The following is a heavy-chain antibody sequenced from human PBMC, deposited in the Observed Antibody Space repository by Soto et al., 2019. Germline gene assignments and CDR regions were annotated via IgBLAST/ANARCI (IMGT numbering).Heavy chain of an antibody. CDR3: ASYDRYCSGGSCYHYFDY. J-gene: IGHJ4*02. V-gene: IGHV1-69*01. D-gene: IGHD2-15*01. CDR1: GGTFSSYA. Sequence: QVQLVQSGAEVKKPGSSVKVCCKASGGTFSSYAISWVRQAPGQGLEWMGGIIPIFGTANYAQKLQGRVTITADESTSTAYMELSSLRSEDTAVYYCASYDRYCSGGSCYHYFDYWGQGTLVTVSS. CDR2: IIPIFGTA.